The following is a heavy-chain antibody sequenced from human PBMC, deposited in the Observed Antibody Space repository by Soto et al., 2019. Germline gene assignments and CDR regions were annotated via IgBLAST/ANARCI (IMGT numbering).Heavy chain of an antibody. CDR3: ARGGYCRAVSCTSDYYGMEV. J-gene: IGHJ6*02. CDR2: TRNEANSYTT. V-gene: IGHV3-72*01. CDR1: GFTFSDHY. D-gene: IGHD2-15*01. Sequence: PGVSLRLSCAASGFTFSDHYMDWVRQAPGKGLEWVGRTRNEANSYTTEYAASVKGRFTISRDDSKNSLFLQMNSLKTEDTAVYYCARGGYCRAVSCTSDYYGMEVWGQGTRVNVAS.